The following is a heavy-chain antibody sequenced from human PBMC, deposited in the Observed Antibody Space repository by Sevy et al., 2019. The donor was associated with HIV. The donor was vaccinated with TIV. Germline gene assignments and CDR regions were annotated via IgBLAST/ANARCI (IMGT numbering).Heavy chain of an antibody. Sequence: GGSLRLSCAVSGFTFSSYSMNWVRQAPGKGLEWVSSISSSSSYIYYADSVKGRFTISRDNAKNSLYLQMNSLRAEDTAVYYCARDGMVRGVITPFLDYWGQGTLVTVSS. CDR1: GFTFSSYS. D-gene: IGHD3-10*01. V-gene: IGHV3-21*01. CDR3: ARDGMVRGVITPFLDY. J-gene: IGHJ4*02. CDR2: ISSSSSYI.